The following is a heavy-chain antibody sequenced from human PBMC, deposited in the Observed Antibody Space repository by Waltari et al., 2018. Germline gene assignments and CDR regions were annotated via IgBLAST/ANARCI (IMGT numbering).Heavy chain of an antibody. CDR2: SYDEGGT. D-gene: IGHD3-10*02. J-gene: IGHJ3*02. V-gene: IGHV4-39*01. Sequence: QLQLQESGPGLVKPSETLSLTCTVSGDSITNTNFYWGWIRQPPGKGLEGIAKSYDEGGTYYNAARKRRVTIFVDTSKMQLSLRLTSVAAADTAVYYCSRTFDGASNYNVFNIWGQGTMVTVSS. CDR3: SRTFDGASNYNVFNI. CDR1: GDSITNTNFY.